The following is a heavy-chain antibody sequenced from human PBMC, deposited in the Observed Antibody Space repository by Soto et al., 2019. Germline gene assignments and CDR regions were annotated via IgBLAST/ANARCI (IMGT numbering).Heavy chain of an antibody. D-gene: IGHD2-15*01. CDR1: GGSISSSSYY. V-gene: IGHV4-39*01. CDR2: IYYSGST. CDR3: ARSILGYCSGGSCYSPNDAFDI. Sequence: SETLSLTCTVSGGSISSSSYYWGWIRQPPGKGLEWIGSIYYSGSTYYNPSLKSRVTISVDTSKNQFSLKLSSVTAADTAVYYCARSILGYCSGGSCYSPNDAFDIWGQGTMVTVSS. J-gene: IGHJ3*02.